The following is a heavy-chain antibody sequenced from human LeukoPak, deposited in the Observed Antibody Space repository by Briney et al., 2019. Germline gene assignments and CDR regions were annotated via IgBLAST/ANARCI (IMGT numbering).Heavy chain of an antibody. CDR2: ISSSSSYI. CDR3: ARTYYDTTGPPGY. Sequence: PGGSLRLSCAASGFTFSSYSMNWVRLAPGKGLEWVSSISSSSSYIYYADSVKGRFTISRDNAKNSLYLQMNSLRAEDTAVYYCARTYYDTTGPPGYWGQGTLVTVSS. J-gene: IGHJ4*02. CDR1: GFTFSSYS. D-gene: IGHD3-22*01. V-gene: IGHV3-21*01.